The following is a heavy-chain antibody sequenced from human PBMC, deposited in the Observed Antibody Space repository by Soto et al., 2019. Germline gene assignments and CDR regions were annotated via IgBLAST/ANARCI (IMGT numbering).Heavy chain of an antibody. CDR3: ASFSRGGNEDY. CDR2: ISSSGSTI. D-gene: IGHD3-16*01. Sequence: QVQLVESGGGLVKPGGSLRLSCAASGFTFSDYYMSWIRQAPGKGLEWVSYISSSGSTIYYADSVKGRFTISRDNAKNTLYLQVNSLRDEDAAVYYCASFSRGGNEDYWGQGTLVTVSS. J-gene: IGHJ4*02. V-gene: IGHV3-11*01. CDR1: GFTFSDYY.